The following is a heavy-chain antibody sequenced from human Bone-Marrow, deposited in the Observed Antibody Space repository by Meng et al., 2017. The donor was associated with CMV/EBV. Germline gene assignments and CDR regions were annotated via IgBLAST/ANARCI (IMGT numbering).Heavy chain of an antibody. CDR2: IYSSSST. J-gene: IGHJ3*02. CDR3: ARDLLGGTKGAFDI. D-gene: IGHD1-1*01. Sequence: GGSLRLSCAASEFTFSNFAMSWVRQAPGKGLEWVSVIYSSSSTYYADSVKGRFTVSRDNSKNTLYLQMNSLKAEVTAVYYCARDLLGGTKGAFDIWGQGTLVTVSS. CDR1: EFTFSNFA. V-gene: IGHV3-66*03.